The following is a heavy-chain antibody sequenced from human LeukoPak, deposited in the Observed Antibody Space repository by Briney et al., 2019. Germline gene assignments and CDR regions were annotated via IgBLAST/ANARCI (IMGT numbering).Heavy chain of an antibody. CDR3: ARRDCSSTSCQHFDY. D-gene: IGHD2-2*01. CDR2: INHSGST. Sequence: SETLSLTCAVYGGPFSGYYWSWIRQPPGKGLEWIGEINHSGSTNYNPSLKSRVTISVDTSKNQFSLKLSSVTAADTAVYYCARRDCSSTSCQHFDYWGQGTLVTVSS. CDR1: GGPFSGYY. V-gene: IGHV4-34*01. J-gene: IGHJ4*02.